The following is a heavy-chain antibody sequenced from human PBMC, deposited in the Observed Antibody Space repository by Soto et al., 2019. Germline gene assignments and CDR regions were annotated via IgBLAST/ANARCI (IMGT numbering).Heavy chain of an antibody. Sequence: GGSLRLSCAASGFTFDDYAMHWVRQVPGKGLEWVSGITWDSGTIGCADSVEGRFTISRDNAKNSLYLEMNSLRPEDKALYYCTKVRAANGFYAFDTWGQGTMVTVSS. CDR2: ITWDSGTI. J-gene: IGHJ3*02. CDR3: TKVRAANGFYAFDT. V-gene: IGHV3-9*01. CDR1: GFTFDDYA. D-gene: IGHD2-8*01.